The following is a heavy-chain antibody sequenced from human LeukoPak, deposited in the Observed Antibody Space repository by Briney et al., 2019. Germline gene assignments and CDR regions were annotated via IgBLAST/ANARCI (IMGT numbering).Heavy chain of an antibody. Sequence: PSETLSLTCTVAGGSFSSTDSYWSWIRQRPGKGLEGVSAISGSGGSTYYADSVKGRFTISRDNSKNTLYLQMNSLRGEDTAVYYCAMVRGYYYHGLDVWGQGTTVTVSS. J-gene: IGHJ6*02. CDR2: ISGSGGST. V-gene: IGHV3-23*01. D-gene: IGHD3-10*01. CDR3: AMVRGYYYHGLDV. CDR1: GGSFSSTDSY.